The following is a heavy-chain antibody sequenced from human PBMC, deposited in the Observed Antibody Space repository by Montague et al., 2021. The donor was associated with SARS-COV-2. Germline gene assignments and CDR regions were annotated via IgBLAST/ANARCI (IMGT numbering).Heavy chain of an antibody. J-gene: IGHJ3*02. Sequence: SETLSLTCTVSGGSITRNYYWGWIRQPPGKGLEWVGNIYYSGTTSINPSLESRATISVDASKNQFSLNLTSVTAADTAVYYCARPLVRGVPKAFDIWGQGALVIVSS. CDR3: ARPLVRGVPKAFDI. D-gene: IGHD3-10*01. CDR1: GGSITRNYY. V-gene: IGHV4-39*01. CDR2: IYYSGTT.